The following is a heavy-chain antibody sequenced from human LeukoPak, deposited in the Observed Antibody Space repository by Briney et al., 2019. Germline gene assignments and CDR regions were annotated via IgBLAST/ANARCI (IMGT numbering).Heavy chain of an antibody. CDR1: GFTFSSYA. CDR2: ISYDGSNK. D-gene: IGHD4-23*01. J-gene: IGHJ4*02. Sequence: GGSLRLSCAASGFTFSSYAMHWVRQAPGKGLEWVAVISYDGSNKYYADSVKGRFTISRDNSKNTLYLQMNSLRAEDTAVYYCAKTQMTTVVNFDYWGQGTLVTVSS. CDR3: AKTQMTTVVNFDY. V-gene: IGHV3-30-3*01.